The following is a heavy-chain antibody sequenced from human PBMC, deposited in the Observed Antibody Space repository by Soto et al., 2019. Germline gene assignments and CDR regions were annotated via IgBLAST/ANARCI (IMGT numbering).Heavy chain of an antibody. J-gene: IGHJ6*02. CDR1: GFTFSNYG. CDR3: AKDWDGFTVTGYTYGMDV. CDR2: ISYDGCTK. Sequence: QVQLVESGGGVVQPGRSLRLSCAASGFTFSNYGMHWVRQAPGKGLEWMALISYDGCTKLYADSFKGRFAISRDDPQNSLFLQMDSLRPEDTAVYFCAKDWDGFTVTGYTYGMDVWGQGTTVTVSS. V-gene: IGHV3-30*18. D-gene: IGHD6-13*01.